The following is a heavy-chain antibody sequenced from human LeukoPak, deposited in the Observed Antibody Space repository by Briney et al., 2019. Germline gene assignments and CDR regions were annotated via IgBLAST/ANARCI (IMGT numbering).Heavy chain of an antibody. CDR2: ISYDGSNK. CDR1: GFTFSSYA. Sequence: GGSLRLSCAASGFTFSSYAMHWVRQAPGKGLEWVAVISYDGSNKYYADSVKGRFTISRDNSKNTLYLQMNSLRAEDTAVYYCARDYSSSSGSCGYWGQGTLVTVSS. J-gene: IGHJ4*02. CDR3: ARDYSSSSGSCGY. V-gene: IGHV3-30*04. D-gene: IGHD6-6*01.